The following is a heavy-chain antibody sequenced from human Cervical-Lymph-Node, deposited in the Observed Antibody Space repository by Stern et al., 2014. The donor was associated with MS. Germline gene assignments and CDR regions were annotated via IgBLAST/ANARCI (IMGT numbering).Heavy chain of an antibody. CDR2: LNAGNGNT. CDR3: ARDPWFGELWGAIDY. V-gene: IGHV1-3*01. CDR1: GYTFTSYA. J-gene: IGHJ4*02. D-gene: IGHD3-10*01. Sequence: QVQLVQSGAEVKKPGASVKVSCKASGYTFTSYAMHWVRQAPGQRLEWMGWLNAGNGNTKYSQKFQGRVTITRDTSASTAYMELSSLRSEDTAVYYCARDPWFGELWGAIDYWGQGTLVTVSS.